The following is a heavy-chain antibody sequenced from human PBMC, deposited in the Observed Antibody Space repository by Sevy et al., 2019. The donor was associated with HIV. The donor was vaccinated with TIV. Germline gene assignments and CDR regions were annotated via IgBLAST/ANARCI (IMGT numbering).Heavy chain of an antibody. CDR1: GLTFSDAW. CDR2: IKSKTDSATR. V-gene: IGHV3-15*01. CDR3: TAGTGRSDFDY. J-gene: IGHJ4*02. D-gene: IGHD2-15*01. Sequence: GGSLRLSCAASGLTFSDAWMSWVRQAPGKGLEWVGRIKSKTDSATRDFAAPVKGRFSISRDDSKNMVYLQMSSLKTEDTAVYYCTAGTGRSDFDYWGQGSLVTVSS.